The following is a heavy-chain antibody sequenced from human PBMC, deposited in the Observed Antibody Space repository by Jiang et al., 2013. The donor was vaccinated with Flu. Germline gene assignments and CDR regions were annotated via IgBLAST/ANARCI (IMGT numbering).Heavy chain of an antibody. CDR3: ARHIRYGSALYYFDY. V-gene: IGHV4-39*01. CDR2: VYYSGNT. Sequence: KPSETLSLTCNVFGGSITSSSYYWGWIRQPPGKGLEWIGSVYYSGNTYYNPSLKSRVTISEDTSKNQFSLKLRSVTASDTAVYYCARHIRYGSALYYFDYWGQGTLVTVSS. CDR1: GGSITSSSYY. D-gene: IGHD3-10*01. J-gene: IGHJ4*02.